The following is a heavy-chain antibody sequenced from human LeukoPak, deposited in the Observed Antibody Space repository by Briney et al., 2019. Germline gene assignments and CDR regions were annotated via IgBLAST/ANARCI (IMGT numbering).Heavy chain of an antibody. CDR3: ARAPIGRDAFDI. CDR2: IYHSGST. V-gene: IGHV4-38-2*01. D-gene: IGHD3-10*01. Sequence: SETLSLTCAVSGYSIGSGYYWGWIRQPPGKGLEWIGGIYHSGSTYYNPSLKSRVTISVDTSRNQFSLKLSSVTAADTAVYYCARAPIGRDAFDIWGQGTMVTVSS. J-gene: IGHJ3*02. CDR1: GYSIGSGYY.